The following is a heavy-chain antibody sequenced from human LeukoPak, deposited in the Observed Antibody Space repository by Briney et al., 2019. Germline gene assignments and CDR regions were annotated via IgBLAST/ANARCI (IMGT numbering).Heavy chain of an antibody. D-gene: IGHD5-18*01. J-gene: IGHJ4*02. CDR1: GGSISSYY. Sequence: SETLSLTCTVSGGSISSYYWSWVRQPPGKGLEWIGYVSYSGSTDYNPSLKSRVIILIDTSKNQFSLRLSSVTAADTAVYYCARENDRYGRIDYWGQGTQVTVSS. CDR2: VSYSGST. CDR3: ARENDRYGRIDY. V-gene: IGHV4-59*01.